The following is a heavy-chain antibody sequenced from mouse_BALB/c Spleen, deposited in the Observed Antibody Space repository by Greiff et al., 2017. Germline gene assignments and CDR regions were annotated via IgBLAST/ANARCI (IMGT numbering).Heavy chain of an antibody. V-gene: IGHV5-6-3*01. D-gene: IGHD2-2*01. CDR3: ARAGYAPFDY. CDR2: INSNGGST. J-gene: IGHJ2*01. CDR1: GFTFSSYG. Sequence: EVHLVESGGGLVQPGGSLKLSCAASGFTFSSYGMSWVRQTPDKRLELVATINSNGGSTYYPDSVKGRFTISRDNAKNTLYLQMSSLKSEDTAMYYCARAGYAPFDYWGQGTTLTVSS.